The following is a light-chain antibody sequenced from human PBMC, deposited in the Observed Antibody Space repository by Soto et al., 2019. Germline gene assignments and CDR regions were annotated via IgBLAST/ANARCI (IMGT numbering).Light chain of an antibody. CDR2: DAS. CDR3: QQYGTSPRT. J-gene: IGKJ1*01. Sequence: EIVLTQSPATLSLSVGERATLSCGASQRIDSNYVAWYQQKPGLAPRLLIYDASSRASGIPDRFSGSGSGTDFTLTISRLEPDDFAVYYCQQYGTSPRTFGQGTKVEIK. CDR1: QRIDSNY. V-gene: IGKV3D-20*01.